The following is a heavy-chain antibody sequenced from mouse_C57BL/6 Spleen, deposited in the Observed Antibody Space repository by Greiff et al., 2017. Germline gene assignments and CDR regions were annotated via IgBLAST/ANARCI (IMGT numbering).Heavy chain of an antibody. D-gene: IGHD2-12*01. CDR1: GYTFTSYW. CDR3: ARSIPRRAMDY. V-gene: IGHV1-53*01. J-gene: IGHJ4*01. Sequence: VKLQQPGTELVKPGASVKLSCKASGYTFTSYWTHWVKQRPGQGLEWIGNINPSNGGTNYNEKFKSKATLTVDKSSSTAYMQLSSLTSEDSAVYYCARSIPRRAMDYWGQGTSVTVSS. CDR2: INPSNGGT.